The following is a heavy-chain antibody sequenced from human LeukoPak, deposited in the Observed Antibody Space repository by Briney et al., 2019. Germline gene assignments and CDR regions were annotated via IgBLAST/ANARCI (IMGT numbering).Heavy chain of an antibody. V-gene: IGHV1-2*02. CDR1: GYTFTGYY. Sequence: ASVKVSCKASGYTFTGYYMHWVRQAPGQGLEWMGWINPNSGGTNYAQKFQGRVTMTRDTSISTAYMELSRLRSDGTAVYYCARQTPYYYDSSGYYEDYWGQGTLVTVSS. D-gene: IGHD3-22*01. J-gene: IGHJ4*02. CDR2: INPNSGGT. CDR3: ARQTPYYYDSSGYYEDY.